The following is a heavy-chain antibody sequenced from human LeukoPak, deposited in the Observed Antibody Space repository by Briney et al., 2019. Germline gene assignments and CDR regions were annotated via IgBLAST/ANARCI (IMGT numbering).Heavy chain of an antibody. CDR3: ARSVSAYAGRGWFDP. CDR2: MYYTGTT. D-gene: IGHD5-12*01. J-gene: IGHJ5*02. V-gene: IGHV4-39*07. Sequence: TSETLSLTCSVSGGSIRSLGYSWGWFRQSPGKGLEWIASMYYTGTTYYNPSLKSRVTMSVDTSKNQFSLNLTSVTAADTAVFYCARSVSAYAGRGWFDPWGQGTLVTVSS. CDR1: GGSIRSLGYS.